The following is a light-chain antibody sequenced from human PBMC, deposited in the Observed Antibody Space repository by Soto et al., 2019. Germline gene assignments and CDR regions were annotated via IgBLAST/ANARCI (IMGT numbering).Light chain of an antibody. Sequence: DVVMTQSPLSLPVTLGQPASISCRSSQSLVYSDGNTYLSWFQQRPGQSPRRLIYKVSNRDSGVPDRFSGSWSGTDFTLKISRVEAEDVGVYYCMQGTHWPMYTFGHGTKLEIK. V-gene: IGKV2-30*01. CDR2: KVS. CDR3: MQGTHWPMYT. CDR1: QSLVYSDGNTY. J-gene: IGKJ2*01.